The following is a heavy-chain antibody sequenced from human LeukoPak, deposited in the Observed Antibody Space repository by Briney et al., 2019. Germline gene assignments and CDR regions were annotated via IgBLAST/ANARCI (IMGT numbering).Heavy chain of an antibody. CDR3: ARGTPPREGLWFGEPFEY. D-gene: IGHD3-10*01. V-gene: IGHV1-69*04. CDR1: GGTFSSYA. J-gene: IGHJ4*02. Sequence: GASVKVSCKASGGTFSSYAISWVRQAPGQGLEWMGRIIPILGIANYAQKFQGRVTITADESTSTAYMELSSLRSEDTAVYYCARGTPPREGLWFGEPFEYWGQGTLVTVSS. CDR2: IIPILGIA.